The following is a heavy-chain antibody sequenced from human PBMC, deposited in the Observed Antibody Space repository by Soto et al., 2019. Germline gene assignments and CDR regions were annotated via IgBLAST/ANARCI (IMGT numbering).Heavy chain of an antibody. CDR2: ISASGGTT. Sequence: GGSLRLSCAASGFTFISYAMSWVRQAPGKGLEWVSGISASGGTTYNADSVKGRFTISRDNSKNTLSLQMNSLRAEDTALYYCAKDNIAARPGYFDYWGQGSLVTVSS. CDR3: AKDNIAARPGYFDY. CDR1: GFTFISYA. D-gene: IGHD6-6*01. V-gene: IGHV3-23*01. J-gene: IGHJ4*02.